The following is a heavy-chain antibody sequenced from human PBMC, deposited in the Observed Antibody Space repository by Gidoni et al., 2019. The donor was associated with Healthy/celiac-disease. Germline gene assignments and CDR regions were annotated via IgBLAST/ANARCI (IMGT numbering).Heavy chain of an antibody. V-gene: IGHV3-30*18. J-gene: IGHJ4*02. D-gene: IGHD4-4*01. Sequence: QVQLVESGGGVVQPGRSLRLSCAASGFTFSRYGMHWVRQAPGKGLEWVAVISYDGSNKYYADSVKGRFTISRDNSKNTLYLQMNSLRAEVTAVYYCAKDRTTVTTGTIFDYWGQGTLVTVSS. CDR3: AKDRTTVTTGTIFDY. CDR2: ISYDGSNK. CDR1: GFTFSRYG.